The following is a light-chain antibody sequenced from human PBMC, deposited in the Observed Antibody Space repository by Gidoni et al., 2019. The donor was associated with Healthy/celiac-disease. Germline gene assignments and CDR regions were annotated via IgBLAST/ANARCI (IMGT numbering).Light chain of an antibody. Sequence: IQMTQSPSSLSASVGDRVTITCRASQSISSYVNWYQQKPGKAPKLLIYAASSLQSGVPSRFSGSGSGTDFTLTISSLQPEECATYYCQQSYSTPRDTFGQGTKLEIK. CDR3: QQSYSTPRDT. CDR2: AAS. J-gene: IGKJ2*01. V-gene: IGKV1-39*01. CDR1: QSISSY.